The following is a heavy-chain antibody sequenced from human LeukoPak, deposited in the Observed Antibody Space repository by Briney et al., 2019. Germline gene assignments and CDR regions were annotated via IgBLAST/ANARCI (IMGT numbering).Heavy chain of an antibody. CDR3: ARTHDYGGNTDFDY. Sequence: SETLSLTCTVSGGPISSYYWSWIRQPPGKGLEWIGYIYYSGSNYYNPSLKSRVTISLDTSKNQFSLKLSSVTAADTAVYFCARTHDYGGNTDFDYWGQGILVTVSS. CDR2: IYYSGSN. D-gene: IGHD4-23*01. J-gene: IGHJ4*02. CDR1: GGPISSYY. V-gene: IGHV4-59*01.